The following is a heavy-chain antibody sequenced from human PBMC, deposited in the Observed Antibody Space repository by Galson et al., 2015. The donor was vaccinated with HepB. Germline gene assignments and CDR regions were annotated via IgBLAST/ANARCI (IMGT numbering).Heavy chain of an antibody. CDR2: VNHSVGT. V-gene: IGHV4-34*01. CDR1: GGSLKDDF. CDR3: ARVSLKYDGFDY. Sequence: ETLSLTCAVHGGSLKDDFWTWIRQSPGKGLEWIGEVNHSVGTNYNPSLKSRVTILMDMSANQFSLELTSVTAADTAVYFCARVSLKYDGFDYWGQGTLVTVSS. D-gene: IGHD1-1*01. J-gene: IGHJ4*02.